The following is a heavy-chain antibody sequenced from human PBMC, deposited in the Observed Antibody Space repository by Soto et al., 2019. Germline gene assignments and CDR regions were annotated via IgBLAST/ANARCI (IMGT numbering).Heavy chain of an antibody. CDR2: ISGSGTST. Sequence: EVHLLESGGGLVQPGGSLRLSCAASGFTFSRYALNWVRQAPGKGLEWVAVISGSGTSTYYAPSVKGRFIISSDSSKNTFYLRMNSLRAEDTAMYYCARSLSALFSLGDFNYWGQGALVTVSS. CDR1: GFTFSRYA. CDR3: ARSLSALFSLGDFNY. D-gene: IGHD2-21*01. J-gene: IGHJ4*02. V-gene: IGHV3-23*01.